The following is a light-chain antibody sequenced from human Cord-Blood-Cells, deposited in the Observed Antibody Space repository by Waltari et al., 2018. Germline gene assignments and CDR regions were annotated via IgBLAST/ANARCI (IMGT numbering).Light chain of an antibody. V-gene: IGKV3-11*01. Sequence: EIVFTQSPATLSLSPGERATLPCRASQSVSSYLAWYQHKPGQAPRLLIYDASNRATGIPARFSGSGSGTDFTLTISSLEPEDFAVYYCQQRSNWPPRTFGGGTKVEIK. CDR3: QQRSNWPPRT. CDR1: QSVSSY. CDR2: DAS. J-gene: IGKJ4*02.